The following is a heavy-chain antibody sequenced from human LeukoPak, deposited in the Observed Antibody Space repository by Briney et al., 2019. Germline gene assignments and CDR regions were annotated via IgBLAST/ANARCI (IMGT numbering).Heavy chain of an antibody. CDR3: AKDSAKKYDDY. CDR1: GFTFSSYG. V-gene: IGHV3-23*01. D-gene: IGHD2/OR15-2a*01. Sequence: GGSLRLSCAASGFTFSSYGMSWVRQAPGKGLEWVSASDSGSNTYYADSVKGRLTISRDNSKNTLYLQMNSLRAEDTAVYYCAKDSAKKYDDYWGQGTLVTVSS. CDR2: SDSGSNT. J-gene: IGHJ4*02.